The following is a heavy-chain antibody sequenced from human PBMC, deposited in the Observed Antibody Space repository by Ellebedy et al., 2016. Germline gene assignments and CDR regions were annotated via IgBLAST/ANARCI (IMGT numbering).Heavy chain of an antibody. CDR1: GYTFTSYD. CDR2: MNPNSGNT. CDR3: ARGSRVVRGVIITLEDY. V-gene: IGHV1-8*01. D-gene: IGHD3-10*01. Sequence: ASVKVSCXASGYTFTSYDINWVRQATGQGLEWMGWMNPNSGNTGYAQKFQGRVTMTRNTSISTAYMELSSLRSEDTAVYYCARGSRVVRGVIITLEDYWGQGTLVTVSS. J-gene: IGHJ4*02.